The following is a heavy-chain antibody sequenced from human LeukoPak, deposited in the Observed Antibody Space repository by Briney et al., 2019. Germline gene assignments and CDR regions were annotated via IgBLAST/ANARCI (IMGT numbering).Heavy chain of an antibody. D-gene: IGHD3-10*01. J-gene: IGHJ4*02. V-gene: IGHV3-23*01. CDR1: GFTFSSYA. CDR2: IRGLGGST. Sequence: GGSLRLSCAASGFTFSSYAMSWVRQAPGRGLEGVQAIRGLGGSTYYADSVKGRFTISRDNSKNTLYLQMNSLRAEDTAVYYCAKGSGSGSYYKAPIDYWGQGTLVTVSS. CDR3: AKGSGSGSYYKAPIDY.